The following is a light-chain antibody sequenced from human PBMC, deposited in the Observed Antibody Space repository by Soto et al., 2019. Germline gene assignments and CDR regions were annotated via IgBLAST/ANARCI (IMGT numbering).Light chain of an antibody. Sequence: EIVLTQSPGTLSLSPGERATLYCRASQSFSSSNLAWSKQKPGLAPSVLIYGPSSRSAGIPDRFSGSGSGTDFTLTISGLEPEDFAVYYCQHFDTSPPWTFGQGTKVEIK. J-gene: IGKJ1*01. CDR3: QHFDTSPPWT. CDR2: GPS. CDR1: QSFSSSN. V-gene: IGKV3-20*01.